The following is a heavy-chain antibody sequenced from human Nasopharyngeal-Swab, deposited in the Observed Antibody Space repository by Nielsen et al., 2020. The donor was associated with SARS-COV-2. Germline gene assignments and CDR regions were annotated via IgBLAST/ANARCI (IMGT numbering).Heavy chain of an antibody. CDR1: GYTFTSYA. Sequence: ASVKVSCKASGYTFTSYAMHWVRQAPGQRLEWMGWINAGNGNTKYSQKFQGRVTMTEDTSTDTAYMELSSLRSEDTAVYYCATVRQIITIFGVGRPGNWFDPWGQGTLVTVSS. V-gene: IGHV1-3*01. D-gene: IGHD3-3*01. CDR2: INAGNGNT. J-gene: IGHJ5*02. CDR3: ATVRQIITIFGVGRPGNWFDP.